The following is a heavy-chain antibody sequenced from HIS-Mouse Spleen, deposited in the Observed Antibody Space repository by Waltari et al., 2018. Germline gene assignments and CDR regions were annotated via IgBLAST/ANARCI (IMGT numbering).Heavy chain of an antibody. CDR2: ISYDGSNK. Sequence: QVQLVESGGGVVQPGRSRSLSCAASGFTFTSYGMHWVRQAPGKGLEWVAVISYDGSNKYYADSVKGRFTISRDNSKNTLYLQMNSLRAEDTAVYYCAKASSGWLDYWGQGTLVTVSS. J-gene: IGHJ4*02. CDR3: AKASSGWLDY. V-gene: IGHV3-30*18. D-gene: IGHD6-19*01. CDR1: GFTFTSYG.